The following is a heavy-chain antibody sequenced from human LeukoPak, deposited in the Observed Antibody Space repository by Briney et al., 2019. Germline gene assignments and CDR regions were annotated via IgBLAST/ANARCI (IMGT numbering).Heavy chain of an antibody. Sequence: ASVKVSCKASGYTFTSYDINWVRQATGQGLEWMGWMNPNSGNTGYAQKFQDRVTMTRDTSINTAYMELSRLRSHDTAVYYCARSPHILTGENFDYWGQGTPVTVSS. CDR3: ARSPHILTGENFDY. V-gene: IGHV1-8*01. D-gene: IGHD3-9*01. CDR1: GYTFTSYD. CDR2: MNPNSGNT. J-gene: IGHJ4*02.